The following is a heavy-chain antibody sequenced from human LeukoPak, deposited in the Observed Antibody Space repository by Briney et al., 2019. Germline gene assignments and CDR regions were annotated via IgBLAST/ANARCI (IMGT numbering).Heavy chain of an antibody. J-gene: IGHJ4*02. CDR1: GFTVSSNY. D-gene: IGHD6-19*01. Sequence: GGSLRLSCAASGFTVSSNYMSWVRQAPGKGLEWVSVIYSGGSTYYADSVKGRFTISRDNSKNTLYLQMNSLRAEDTALYYCEKDIGEAVAGGFDYWGQGTLVTVSS. CDR3: EKDIGEAVAGGFDY. CDR2: IYSGGST. V-gene: IGHV3-53*05.